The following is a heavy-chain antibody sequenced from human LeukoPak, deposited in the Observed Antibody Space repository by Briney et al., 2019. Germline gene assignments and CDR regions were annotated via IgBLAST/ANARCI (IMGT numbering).Heavy chain of an antibody. V-gene: IGHV1-2*02. CDR3: ARSQYCSGGSCYRFVFDY. CDR1: GYTFTGYY. D-gene: IGHD2-15*01. J-gene: IGHJ4*02. Sequence: ASVKVSCKASGYTFTGYYMHWVRQAPGQGLEWMGWINPISGGTNYAQKFQGRVTMTRDTSISTAYMELSRLRSDDTAVYYCARSQYCSGGSCYRFVFDYWGQGTLVTVSS. CDR2: INPISGGT.